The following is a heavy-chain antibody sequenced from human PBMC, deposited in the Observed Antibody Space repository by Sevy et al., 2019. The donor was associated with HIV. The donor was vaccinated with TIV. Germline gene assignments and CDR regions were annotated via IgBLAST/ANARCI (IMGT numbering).Heavy chain of an antibody. J-gene: IGHJ4*02. Sequence: GGSLRLSCVDSGFTFHSHAMHWVRQAPGKGLEWVAAVSYDGRDKYYTDSVNGRFVISRDNSKKPLYLQMNSLRLEDTAVYHCARDRGAPPTAILHYFDSWGQGALVTVSS. D-gene: IGHD5-18*01. CDR2: VSYDGRDK. CDR3: ARDRGAPPTAILHYFDS. V-gene: IGHV3-30*09. CDR1: GFTFHSHA.